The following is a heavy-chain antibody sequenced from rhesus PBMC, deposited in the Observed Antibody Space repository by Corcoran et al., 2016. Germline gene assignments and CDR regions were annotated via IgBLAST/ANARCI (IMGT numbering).Heavy chain of an antibody. CDR3: TLVDTGTATFFDY. CDR2: IYGRSGST. D-gene: IGHD5-12*01. Sequence: QMQLQESGPGVVKPSTTLSLTCAVSGYSISRGYDCSWIRQPPGKGMELIGYIYGRSGSTNYNPSLKNRVTISKDTSKNQFSLKLSSVTAADTAVYYCTLVDTGTATFFDYWGQGVLVTVSS. J-gene: IGHJ4*01. CDR1: GYSISRGYD. V-gene: IGHV4-76*01.